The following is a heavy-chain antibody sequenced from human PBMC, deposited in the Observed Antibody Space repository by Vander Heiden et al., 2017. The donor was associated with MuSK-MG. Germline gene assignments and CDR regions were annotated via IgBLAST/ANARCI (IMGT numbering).Heavy chain of an antibody. Sequence: QVQLQESGPGLVKPSQTLSLTCTVSGGSISSGSYYWSWIRQPAGKGLGWIGRIYTSGSTNYNPSLKRRVTISVDTSKNQFSLKLSSVTAADTAVYYCAREWGGGRYYNFWSGYLTHWGQGTLVTVSS. J-gene: IGHJ4*02. V-gene: IGHV4-61*02. CDR2: IYTSGST. CDR3: AREWGGGRYYNFWSGYLTH. D-gene: IGHD3-3*01. CDR1: GGSISSGSYY.